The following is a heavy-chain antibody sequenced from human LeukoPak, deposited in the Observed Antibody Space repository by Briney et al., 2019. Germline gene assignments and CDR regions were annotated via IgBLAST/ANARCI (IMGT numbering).Heavy chain of an antibody. Sequence: SQTLSLTCAVSGGSISSGGYSWSWIRQPPGKGLEWIGYIYHSGSTYYNPSLKGRVTISVDRSKNQFSLKLSSVTAADTAVYYCARENLGDYYFDYWGQGTLVTVSS. V-gene: IGHV4-30-2*01. J-gene: IGHJ4*02. CDR2: IYHSGST. CDR3: ARENLGDYYFDY. CDR1: GGSISSGGYS. D-gene: IGHD3-16*01.